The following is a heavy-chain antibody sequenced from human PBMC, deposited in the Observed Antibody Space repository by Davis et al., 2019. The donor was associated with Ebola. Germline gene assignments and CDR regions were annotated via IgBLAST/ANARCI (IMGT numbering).Heavy chain of an antibody. V-gene: IGHV1-69*04. CDR3: AGVGYYYDSSGYQPFDY. J-gene: IGHJ4*02. D-gene: IGHD3-22*01. CDR1: GGTFSSYA. Sequence: SVKVSCKASGGTFSSYAISWVRQAPGQGLEWMGRIIPILGIANYAQKFQGRVTITADKSTSTAYMELSSLRSEDTAVYYCAGVGYYYDSSGYQPFDYWGQGTLVTVSS. CDR2: IIPILGIA.